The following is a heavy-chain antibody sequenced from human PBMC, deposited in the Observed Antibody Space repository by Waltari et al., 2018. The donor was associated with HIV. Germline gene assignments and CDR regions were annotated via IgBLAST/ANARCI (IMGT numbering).Heavy chain of an antibody. CDR2: IGYEGINK. V-gene: IGHV3-33*01. CDR3: ARGIPQSNGGPYYYGMDV. D-gene: IGHD7-27*01. Sequence: QVPLVESGGGVVQPGRSLRLSCAASGFTFSSCGMHWVRQDPGKGLGLISSIGYEGINKYYGACVKRRFTISRENSRNTLYLQMNSLRADDTAVYYCARGIPQSNGGPYYYGMDVWSQGTTVTVSS. CDR1: GFTFSSCG. J-gene: IGHJ6*02.